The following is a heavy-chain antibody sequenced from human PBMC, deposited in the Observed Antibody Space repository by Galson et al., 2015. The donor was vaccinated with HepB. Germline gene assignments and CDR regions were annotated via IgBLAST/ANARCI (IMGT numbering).Heavy chain of an antibody. CDR1: GFTFSSSW. V-gene: IGHV3-74*01. CDR2: INSDGSNT. J-gene: IGHJ4*02. D-gene: IGHD7-27*01. CDR3: ARDPPNTGDYYFDD. Sequence: SLRLSCAASGFTFSSSWMHWARQDPGKGLVWVSGINSDGSNTKYADSVKGRFTISRDKARNTLSLQRNNLRVEDTAVYYCARDPPNTGDYYFDDWGQGSLVTVSS.